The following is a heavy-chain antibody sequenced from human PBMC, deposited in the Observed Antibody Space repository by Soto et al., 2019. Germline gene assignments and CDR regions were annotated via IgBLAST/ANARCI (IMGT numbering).Heavy chain of an antibody. V-gene: IGHV1-46*01. Sequence: GASVKVSCKASGYTFTTYYMHWVRQAPGQGLEWMGIISPDGGRTSYAQKFQGRVTMTRDTSTSTVYMELSSLRSDDTAVYYCARVVPGAEAWFGPWGQGTLVTVSS. CDR3: ARVVPGAEAWFGP. J-gene: IGHJ5*02. CDR2: ISPDGGRT. CDR1: GYTFTTYY. D-gene: IGHD2-2*01.